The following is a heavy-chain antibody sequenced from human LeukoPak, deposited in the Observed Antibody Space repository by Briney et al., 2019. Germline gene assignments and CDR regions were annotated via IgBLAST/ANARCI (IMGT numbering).Heavy chain of an antibody. CDR3: ARSCPCGNGYCSGGSCSFDY. Sequence: SGGSLRLSCAASGFTFSSYSMNWVRQAPGKGLEWVSSISSSSSYIYYADSVKGRFTISRDNAKNSLYLQMNSLRAEDTAVYYCARSCPCGNGYCSGGSCSFDYRGQGTLVTVSS. CDR2: ISSSSSYI. D-gene: IGHD2-15*01. CDR1: GFTFSSYS. J-gene: IGHJ4*02. V-gene: IGHV3-21*01.